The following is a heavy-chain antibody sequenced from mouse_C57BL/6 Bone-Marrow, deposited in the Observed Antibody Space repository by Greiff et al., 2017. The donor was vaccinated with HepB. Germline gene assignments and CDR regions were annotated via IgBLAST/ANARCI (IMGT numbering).Heavy chain of an antibody. CDR2: IRLKSDNYAT. V-gene: IGHV6-3*01. Sequence: EVKLVESGGGLVQPGGSMKLSCVASGFTFSNYWMSWVRHSPEKGLEWVAQIRLKSDNYATHYAESVKGRFTISRDDSKSSVYLQMNNLRAEDTGIYYCTPSYYGSSYFDYWGQGTTLTVSS. CDR3: TPSYYGSSYFDY. D-gene: IGHD1-1*01. J-gene: IGHJ2*01. CDR1: GFTFSNYW.